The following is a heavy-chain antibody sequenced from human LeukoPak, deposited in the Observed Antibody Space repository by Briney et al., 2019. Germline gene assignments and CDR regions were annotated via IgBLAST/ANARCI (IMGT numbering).Heavy chain of an antibody. CDR3: ARARILYP. V-gene: IGHV4-39*01. D-gene: IGHD2-15*01. CDR1: GGSISSSSYY. J-gene: IGHJ5*02. CDR2: IYYSGST. Sequence: PSETLSLTCTVSGGSISSSSYYWGWIRQPPGKGLEWIGSIYYSGSTYYNPSLKSRVTISVDTSKNQFSLKLSSVTAADTAVYYCARARILYPWGQGTLVTVSS.